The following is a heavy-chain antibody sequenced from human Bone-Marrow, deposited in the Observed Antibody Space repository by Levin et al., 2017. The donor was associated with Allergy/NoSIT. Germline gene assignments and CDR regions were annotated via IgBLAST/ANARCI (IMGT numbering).Heavy chain of an antibody. J-gene: IGHJ4*02. CDR3: AREGIVLGVDY. V-gene: IGHV3-48*03. CDR1: GFTFSSYE. CDR2: ISSSGSTI. D-gene: IGHD2-8*02. Sequence: PGGSLRLSCAASGFTFSSYEMNWVRQAPGKGLEWVSYISSSGSTIYYADSVKGRFTISRDNAKNSLYLQMNSLRAEDTAVYYCAREGIVLGVDYWGQGTLVTVSS.